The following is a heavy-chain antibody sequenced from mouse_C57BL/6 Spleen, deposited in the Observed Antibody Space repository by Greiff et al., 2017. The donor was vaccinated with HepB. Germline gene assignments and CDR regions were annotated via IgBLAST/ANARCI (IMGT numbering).Heavy chain of an antibody. Sequence: QVQLQQPGAELVKPGASVKVSCKASGYTFTSYWMHWVKQRPGQGLEWIGRIHPSDSDTNYNQKLKGKATLTVDKSSSTAYMQLSSLTSEDSAVYYCAISNYYGSSGAYWGQGTLVTVSA. CDR1: GYTFTSYW. V-gene: IGHV1-74*01. D-gene: IGHD1-1*01. CDR2: IHPSDSDT. CDR3: AISNYYGSSGAY. J-gene: IGHJ3*01.